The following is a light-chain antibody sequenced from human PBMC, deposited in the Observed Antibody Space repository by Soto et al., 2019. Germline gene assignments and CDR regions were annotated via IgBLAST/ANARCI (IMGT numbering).Light chain of an antibody. Sequence: SSELTQPPSVSVSPGQTASITCSGDKLGDKYACWYQQKPGQSPVLVIYQDNKRPSGIPERFSGSNSGNTATLTISGTQAMDEADYYCQAWDSSTVVFDGGTKLTVL. CDR3: QAWDSSTVV. V-gene: IGLV3-1*01. CDR2: QDN. J-gene: IGLJ2*01. CDR1: KLGDKY.